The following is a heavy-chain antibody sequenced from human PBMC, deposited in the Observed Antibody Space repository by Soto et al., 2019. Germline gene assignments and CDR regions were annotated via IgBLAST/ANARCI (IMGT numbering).Heavy chain of an antibody. V-gene: IGHV3-53*01. CDR1: GFTVSSNY. Sequence: GGSLRLSCAASGFTVSSNYMSWVRQAPGKGLEWVSVIYSGGSTYYADSVKGRFTISRDNSKNTLYLQMNSLRAEDTAVYYCARVDTAFGMDVWGQGTTVTVSS. J-gene: IGHJ6*02. CDR3: ARVDTAFGMDV. D-gene: IGHD5-18*01. CDR2: IYSGGST.